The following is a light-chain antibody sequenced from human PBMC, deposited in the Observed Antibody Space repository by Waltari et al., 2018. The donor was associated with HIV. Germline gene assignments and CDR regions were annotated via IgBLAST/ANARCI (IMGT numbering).Light chain of an antibody. CDR3: YSTSDDNVV. V-gene: IGLV3-27*01. CDR1: QLPEKH. Sequence: SYELTQPSSVSVSPGQTARLTCSGAQLPEKHARWFQQRPGQAPVLLIYKDTERPSWISERFSGSSSGTTVTLTITGAQVEDEADYYCYSTSDDNVVFGGGTKLMVL. CDR2: KDT. J-gene: IGLJ2*01.